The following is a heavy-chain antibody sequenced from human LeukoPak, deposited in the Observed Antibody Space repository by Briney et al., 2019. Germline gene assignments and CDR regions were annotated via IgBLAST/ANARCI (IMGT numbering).Heavy chain of an antibody. J-gene: IGHJ4*02. V-gene: IGHV1-2*02. CDR2: INPNSGGT. CDR3: ARDLGQWLVLWGFDY. Sequence: VASVKVSCKASGYTFTGYYMHWVRQAPGQGLEWMGWINPNSGGTNYARKFQGRVTMTRDTSISTAYMELSRLRSDDTAVYYCARDLGQWLVLWGFDYWGQGTLVTVSS. D-gene: IGHD6-19*01. CDR1: GYTFTGYY.